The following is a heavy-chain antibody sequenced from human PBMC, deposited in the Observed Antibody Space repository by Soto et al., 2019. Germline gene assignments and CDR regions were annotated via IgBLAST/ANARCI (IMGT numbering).Heavy chain of an antibody. D-gene: IGHD3-10*01. J-gene: IGHJ4*02. CDR2: INHSGST. Sequence: SETLSLTCAVYGGSFSGYYWSWIRQPPGKGLEWIGEINHSGSTNYNPSLKSRVTISVDTSKNQFSLKLSSVTAADTAVYYCARGRITMVRGVQNVYYFDYWGQGTLVTVSS. CDR3: ARGRITMVRGVQNVYYFDY. V-gene: IGHV4-34*01. CDR1: GGSFSGYY.